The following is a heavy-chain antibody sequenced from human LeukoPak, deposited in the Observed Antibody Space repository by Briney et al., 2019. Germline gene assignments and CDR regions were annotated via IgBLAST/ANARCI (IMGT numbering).Heavy chain of an antibody. V-gene: IGHV3-53*01. D-gene: IGHD3-22*01. Sequence: GGSLRLSCAASGFTFSSYWMSWVRQAPGKGLEWVSVIYSGGSTYYADSVKGRFTISRDNSKNTLYLQMNSLRAEDTAVYYCARGGDINGSPFDYWGQGTLVTVSS. CDR2: IYSGGST. J-gene: IGHJ4*02. CDR1: GFTFSSYW. CDR3: ARGGDINGSPFDY.